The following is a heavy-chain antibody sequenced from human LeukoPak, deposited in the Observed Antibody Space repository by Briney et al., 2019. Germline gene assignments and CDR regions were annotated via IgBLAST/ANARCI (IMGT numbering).Heavy chain of an antibody. D-gene: IGHD3-3*01. CDR1: GGTFSSYA. V-gene: IGHV1-69*13. Sequence: SVKVSCKASGGTFSSYAISWVRQAPGQGLEWMGGIIPIFGTANYAQKFQGRVTITADESTSTAYTELSSLRSEDTAVYYCARLREIPVFGVVTKSTSYFDYWGQGTLVTVSS. CDR2: IIPIFGTA. CDR3: ARLREIPVFGVVTKSTSYFDY. J-gene: IGHJ4*02.